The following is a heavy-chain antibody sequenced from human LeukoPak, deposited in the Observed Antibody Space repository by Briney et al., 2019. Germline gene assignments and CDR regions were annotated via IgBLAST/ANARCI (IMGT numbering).Heavy chain of an antibody. CDR3: ARGYSSSWNGGDFDY. D-gene: IGHD6-13*01. V-gene: IGHV4-34*01. J-gene: IGHJ4*02. CDR1: GGSFSGYY. Sequence: SETLSLTCAVYGGSFSGYYWSWIRQPPGKGLEWIGEINHSGSTNYNPSLKSRVTISVDTSKNQFSLKLSSVTAADTAVYYYARGYSSSWNGGDFDYWGQGTLVTVSS. CDR2: INHSGST.